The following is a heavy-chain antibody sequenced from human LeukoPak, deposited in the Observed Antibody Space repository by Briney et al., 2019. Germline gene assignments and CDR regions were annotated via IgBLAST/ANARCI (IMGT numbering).Heavy chain of an antibody. CDR1: GYSFSSRN. V-gene: IGHV1-18*01. D-gene: IGHD3-10*01. J-gene: IGHJ6*02. CDR3: ARDSSDHDYYYGMDV. CDR2: ISTYNSNT. Sequence: ASVKVSCKASGYSFSSRNINWVRQAPGQGLEWMGWISTYNSNTNYAQKVQDRVIMTRDTSTSTAYMELRSLTSDDTAMYFCARDSSDHDYYYGMDVWGQGTTVTVSS.